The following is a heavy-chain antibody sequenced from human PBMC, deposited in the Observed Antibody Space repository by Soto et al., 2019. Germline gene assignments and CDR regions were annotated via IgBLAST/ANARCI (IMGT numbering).Heavy chain of an antibody. CDR2: IWYDGSNK. D-gene: IGHD6-13*01. Sequence: GSLRLSCAASGFTFSSYGMHWVRQAPGKGLEWVAVIWYDGSNKYYADSVKGRFTISRDNSKNTLYLQMNSLRAEDTAVYYCARDTPLAYYGMDVWGQGTTVTVSS. CDR1: GFTFSSYG. V-gene: IGHV3-33*01. J-gene: IGHJ6*02. CDR3: ARDTPLAYYGMDV.